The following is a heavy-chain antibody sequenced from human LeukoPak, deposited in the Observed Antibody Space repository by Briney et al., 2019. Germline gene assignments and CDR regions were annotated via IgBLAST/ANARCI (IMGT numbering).Heavy chain of an antibody. CDR2: MYHNRGT. Sequence: SETLSLTCAVSGYSISSGYYWGWIRQPPGQGLEWIGSMYHNRGTYYNPSLKSRVTISMDTSENQFSLRLSSVTAADTAVYYCASYYASGVSAYDYFGMDVWGKGTTVTVSS. CDR3: ASYYASGVSAYDYFGMDV. D-gene: IGHD3-10*01. V-gene: IGHV4-38-2*01. CDR1: GYSISSGYY. J-gene: IGHJ6*04.